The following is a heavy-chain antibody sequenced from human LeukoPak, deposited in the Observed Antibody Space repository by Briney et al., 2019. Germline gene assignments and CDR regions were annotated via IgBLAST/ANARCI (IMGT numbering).Heavy chain of an antibody. CDR3: ASVRPHCSGGSCYSDAFDI. V-gene: IGHV4-34*01. J-gene: IGHJ3*02. CDR1: GGSFSGYY. Sequence: SETLSLTCAVYGGSFSGYYWSWIRQPPGKGLEWIGEINHSGSTNYNPSLKSRVTISVDTSKNQFSLKLRSVTAADTAVYYCASVRPHCSGGSCYSDAFDIWGQGTMVTVSS. D-gene: IGHD2-15*01. CDR2: INHSGST.